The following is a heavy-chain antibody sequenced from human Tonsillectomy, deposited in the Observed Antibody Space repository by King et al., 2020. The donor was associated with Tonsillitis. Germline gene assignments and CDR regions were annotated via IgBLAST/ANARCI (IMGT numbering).Heavy chain of an antibody. J-gene: IGHJ4*02. Sequence: VQLQQSGPGLVKPSQTLSLTCAISGDSVSSNSAAWNWIRQSPSRGLEWLGRTYYRSKWYNDYAVSVKSRITINPDTSKNQFSLQLNSVTPEDTAVYYCAGGQYYYGSGSDDNLAYFDYWGQGTLVTVSS. CDR2: TYYRSKWYN. V-gene: IGHV6-1*01. CDR1: GDSVSSNSAA. D-gene: IGHD3-10*01. CDR3: AGGQYYYGSGSDDNLAYFDY.